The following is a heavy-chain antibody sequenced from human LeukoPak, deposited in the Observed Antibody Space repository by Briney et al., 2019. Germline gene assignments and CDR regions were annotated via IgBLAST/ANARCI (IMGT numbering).Heavy chain of an antibody. D-gene: IGHD3-22*01. CDR3: AKARYYYDNSASIQPYYFDY. V-gene: IGHV3-30*02. Sequence: GGSLRLSCAASGFTFSSYGMHWVRQAPGKGLEWVAFIRYDGSNKYYADSVKGRFTISRDNSKNTLYLQMNSLRVEDTAVYYCAKARYYYDNSASIQPYYFDYWGQGTLVTVSS. CDR1: GFTFSSYG. CDR2: IRYDGSNK. J-gene: IGHJ4*02.